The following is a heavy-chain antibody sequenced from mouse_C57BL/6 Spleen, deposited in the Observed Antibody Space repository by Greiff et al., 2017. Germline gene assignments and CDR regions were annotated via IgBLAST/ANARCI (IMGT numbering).Heavy chain of an antibody. CDR3: DRSDDYGGSYYRY. J-gene: IGHJ2*01. V-gene: IGHV14-2*01. D-gene: IGHD1-1*01. CDR1: GFNIKDYY. Sequence: VQLKQSGAELVKPGASVKLSCTASGFNIKDYYMHWVKQRTEQGLEWIGRIDPEDGETKYAPKFQGKATIPADTSSNTPYLQLSSLTSEDTAVDSCDRSDDYGGSYYRYWGQGTTLTVSS. CDR2: IDPEDGET.